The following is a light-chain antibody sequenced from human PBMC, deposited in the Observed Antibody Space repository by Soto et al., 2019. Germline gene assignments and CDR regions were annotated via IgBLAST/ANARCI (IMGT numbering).Light chain of an antibody. CDR3: QQYSSYSWT. CDR2: KAS. Sequence: DIQMTQSPSTLSASVGDRVTITCRASQSISSWLAWYQQKPGKAPNLLIFKASTLQSGVPSRFSGSGSGTEFTLTISSLQPDDFATYYCQQYSSYSWTFGQGTKVDI. J-gene: IGKJ1*01. CDR1: QSISSW. V-gene: IGKV1-5*03.